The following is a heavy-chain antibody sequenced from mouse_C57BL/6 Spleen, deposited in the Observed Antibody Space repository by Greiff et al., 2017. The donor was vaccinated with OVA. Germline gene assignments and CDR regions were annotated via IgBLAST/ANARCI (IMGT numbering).Heavy chain of an antibody. V-gene: IGHV5-9-1*02. Sequence: EVMLVESGEGLVKPGGSLKLSCAASGFTFSSYAMSWVRQTPEKRLEWVAYISSGGDYIYYADTVKGRFTISRDNARNTLYLQMSSLKSEDTAMYYCTRDQLRAYAMDYWGQGTSVTVSS. CDR2: ISSGGDYI. J-gene: IGHJ4*01. D-gene: IGHD3-2*02. CDR1: GFTFSSYA. CDR3: TRDQLRAYAMDY.